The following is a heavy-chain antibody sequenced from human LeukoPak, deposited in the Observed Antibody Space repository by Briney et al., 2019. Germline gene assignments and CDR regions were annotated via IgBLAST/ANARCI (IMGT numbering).Heavy chain of an antibody. CDR1: GYTFTSYG. V-gene: IGHV1-18*01. D-gene: IGHD3-22*01. CDR2: ISAYNGNT. CDR3: ARDRRITMIVVVPDY. J-gene: IGHJ4*02. Sequence: ASVKVSCKASGYTFTSYGISWVRQAPGQGLEWMGWISAYNGNTNYAQKLQGRVTMTTDTSTSTAYMELRSLRSDDTAVYYCARDRRITMIVVVPDYWGQGTLVTVSS.